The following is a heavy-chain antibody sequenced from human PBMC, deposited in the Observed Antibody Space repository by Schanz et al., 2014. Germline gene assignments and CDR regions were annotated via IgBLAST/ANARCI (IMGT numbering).Heavy chain of an antibody. CDR1: GDSISGGGYS. CDR2: IYYRGTT. CDR3: ARVQIGDVYFDS. Sequence: QVQLQESGPGLVKPSQTLSLTCAVSGDSISGGGYSRSWIRQATGGGLEWIGSIYYRGTTRYNPSIESRETISIDKSTDQLSVDLASVTAADTAVYFCARVQIGDVYFDSWGQGILVTVSS. V-gene: IGHV4-30-4*07. J-gene: IGHJ4*02. D-gene: IGHD2-8*01.